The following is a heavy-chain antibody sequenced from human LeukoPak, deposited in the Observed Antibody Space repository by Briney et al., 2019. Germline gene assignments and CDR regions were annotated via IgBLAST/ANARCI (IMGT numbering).Heavy chain of an antibody. CDR2: ISHHGNNK. D-gene: IGHD2-21*02. CDR3: ARAWKPFMVTAIPGTF. CDR1: GFPFETYG. Sequence: GGSLRLSCVVSGFPFETYGMHWIRQTPGKGLQWLTLISHHGNNKYYADSVGGRFTVSGDNSKNMVYLQMNSLTLEDTAIYYCARAWKPFMVTAIPGTFWGQGTLVAVSS. J-gene: IGHJ4*02. V-gene: IGHV3-30*13.